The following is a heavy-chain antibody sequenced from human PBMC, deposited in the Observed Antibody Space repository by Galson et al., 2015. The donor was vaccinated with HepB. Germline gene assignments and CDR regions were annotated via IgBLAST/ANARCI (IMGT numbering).Heavy chain of an antibody. CDR3: ARSTYYDFWSGLGAYYYYYYYMDV. CDR1: GFTFSSYS. J-gene: IGHJ6*03. Sequence: SLRLSCAASGFTFSSYSMNWVRQAPGKGLEWVSSISSSSSYIYYADSVKGRFTISRDNAKNSLYLQMNSLRAEDTAVYYCARSTYYDFWSGLGAYYYYYYYMDVWGKGTTVTVSS. D-gene: IGHD3-3*01. V-gene: IGHV3-21*01. CDR2: ISSSSSYI.